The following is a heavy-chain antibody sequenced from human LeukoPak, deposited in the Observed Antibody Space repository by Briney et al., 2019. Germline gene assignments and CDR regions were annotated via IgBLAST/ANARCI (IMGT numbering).Heavy chain of an antibody. D-gene: IGHD1-7*01. CDR3: ARHRSLDRGTTVLDY. CDR1: GYSISSGYY. J-gene: IGHJ4*02. CDR2: IYHSGST. V-gene: IGHV4-38-2*01. Sequence: SETLSLTCAVSGYSISSGYYWGWIRQPPGKGLEWIGSIYHSGSTYYNPSLKSRVTISVDTSKSQFSLKLSSVTAADTAVYYCARHRSLDRGTTVLDYWGQGTLVTVSS.